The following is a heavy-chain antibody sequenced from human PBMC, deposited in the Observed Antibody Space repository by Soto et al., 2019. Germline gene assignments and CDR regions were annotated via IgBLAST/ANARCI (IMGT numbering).Heavy chain of an antibody. CDR2: INYSGST. J-gene: IGHJ6*02. CDR1: GDSISSSSYY. Sequence: SETLFLTCTVSGDSISSSSYYWGWIRQPPGKGLVWIGSINYSGSTYYNPSLKSRVTISVDTSKNQFSLKLISVTAADTALYSCARHGTQNPVVRDVIPVYYYYGIDVWGQGTTGTVSS. V-gene: IGHV4-39*01. D-gene: IGHD3-10*01. CDR3: ARHGTQNPVVRDVIPVYYYYGIDV.